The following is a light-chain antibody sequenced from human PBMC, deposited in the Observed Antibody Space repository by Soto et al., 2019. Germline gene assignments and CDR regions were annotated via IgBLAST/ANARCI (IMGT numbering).Light chain of an antibody. J-gene: IGLJ1*01. CDR2: EVS. V-gene: IGLV2-8*01. CDR1: SSDVGGYNY. Sequence: SVLTQAPSTYGSQGQSVTISCKRTSSDVGGYNYVSWYQQYPGKAPKLMIYEVSKRPSGVPDRFSGSKSGNTASLTVSGLQAEDEADYYCSSYAGRRYVFGTGTKVTVL. CDR3: SSYAGRRYV.